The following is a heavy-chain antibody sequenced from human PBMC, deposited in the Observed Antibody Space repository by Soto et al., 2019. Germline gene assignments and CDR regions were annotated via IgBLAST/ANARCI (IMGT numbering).Heavy chain of an antibody. D-gene: IGHD5-12*01. CDR3: ARGGGYDQEAIDY. Sequence: SETLSLTCTVSGGSISSGGYYWSWIRQHPGKGLEWIGYIYYSGSTYYNPSLKSRVTISVDTSKNQFSLKLSSVTAADTAVYYCARGGGYDQEAIDYWGQGTLVTVS. J-gene: IGHJ4*02. CDR1: GGSISSGGYY. CDR2: IYYSGST. V-gene: IGHV4-31*03.